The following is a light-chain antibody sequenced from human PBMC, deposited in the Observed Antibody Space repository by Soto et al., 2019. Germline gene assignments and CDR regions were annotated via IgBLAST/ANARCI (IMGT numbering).Light chain of an antibody. CDR2: DVS. J-gene: IGLJ7*01. V-gene: IGLV2-14*01. CDR3: SSYTSSSIHAV. Sequence: QSALTQPASVSGSPGQSITISCTGTSSDVGGYNYVSWYQQHPGKAPKLMIYDVSNRPSGVSNRFSGSKSGNTASLTISGLQAEDEDDYYCSSYTSSSIHAVFGGGTQLTVL. CDR1: SSDVGGYNY.